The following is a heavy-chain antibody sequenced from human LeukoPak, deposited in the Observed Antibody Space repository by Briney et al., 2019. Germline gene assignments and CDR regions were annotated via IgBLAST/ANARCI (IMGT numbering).Heavy chain of an antibody. V-gene: IGHV4-30-2*01. D-gene: IGHD2-15*01. J-gene: IGHJ6*03. CDR3: ASVQGCSGSTCYYHFYYMDV. CDR2: IYHSGNT. Sequence: SETLSLTCTVSGDSISSGGYHWSWVRQPPGKGLEWIGYIYHSGNTYYNPSLKSRVTISADRSENQFSLNLRSVTAADTAVYYCASVQGCSGSTCYYHFYYMDVWGKGATVTVSS. CDR1: GDSISSGGYH.